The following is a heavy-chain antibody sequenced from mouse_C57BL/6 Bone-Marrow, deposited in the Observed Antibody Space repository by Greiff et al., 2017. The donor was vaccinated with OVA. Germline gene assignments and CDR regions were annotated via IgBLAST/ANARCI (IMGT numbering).Heavy chain of an antibody. J-gene: IGHJ3*01. D-gene: IGHD1-1*01. CDR3: ARVRDYGSPWFAY. CDR2: ISYDGSN. V-gene: IGHV3-6*01. CDR1: GYSITSGYY. Sequence: EVKLMESGPGLVKPSQSLSLTCSVTGYSITSGYYWNWIRQFPGNKLEWMGYISYDGSNNYNPSLKNRISITRDTSKNQLCLKLNSVTTEDTATYYCARVRDYGSPWFAYWGQGTLVTVSA.